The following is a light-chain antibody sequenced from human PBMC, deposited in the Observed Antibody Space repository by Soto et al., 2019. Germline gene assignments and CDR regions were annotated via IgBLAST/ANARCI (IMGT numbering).Light chain of an antibody. J-gene: IGLJ2*01. CDR2: EVN. Sequence: QSVLTQPPSASGSPGQSVTISCTGTSSDVGGSNYVSWYQQHPGNAPKLMIYEVNKRPSGVPNRFSGSKSGDTASLTVSGLQGEDEGEYYCSSYAGSNTLIFGGGTQLTVL. CDR3: SSYAGSNTLI. CDR1: SSDVGGSNY. V-gene: IGLV2-8*01.